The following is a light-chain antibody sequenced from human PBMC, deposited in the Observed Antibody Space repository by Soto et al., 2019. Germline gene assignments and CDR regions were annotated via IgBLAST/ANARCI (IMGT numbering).Light chain of an antibody. CDR2: DAS. Sequence: PGERATLSCRASQSVYTYLAWYQQKPGQAPRLLIYDASNRATGIPARFSGSGSGTDFTLTISSLEPEDFATYYCQQYNSYLTTFGQGTKVDIK. J-gene: IGKJ1*01. CDR1: QSVYTY. V-gene: IGKV3-11*01. CDR3: QQYNSYLTT.